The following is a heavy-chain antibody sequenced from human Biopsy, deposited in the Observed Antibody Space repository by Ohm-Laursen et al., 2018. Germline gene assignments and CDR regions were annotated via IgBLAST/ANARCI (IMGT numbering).Heavy chain of an antibody. J-gene: IGHJ6*02. D-gene: IGHD5-24*01. CDR1: GNTFATYH. CDR2: ISPSGATT. Sequence: GAPVKVSCKASGNTFATYHIHWVRQAPGQGLEWMGVISPSGATTSFSQKFQGRITMTRDTSTGTVYMDLNSLGSEDTAVYYCARAGVGSDGTDSYYYGMDVWGPGTTVTVSS. CDR3: ARAGVGSDGTDSYYYGMDV. V-gene: IGHV1-46*01.